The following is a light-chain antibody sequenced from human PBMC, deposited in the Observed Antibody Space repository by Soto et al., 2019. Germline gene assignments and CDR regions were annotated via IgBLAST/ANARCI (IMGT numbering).Light chain of an antibody. CDR1: QSVSNY. Sequence: EIVLTQSPATLSLSPGERATLSCRASQSVSNYLGWYQQKPGQAPRLLIYDASSRATGIPARFSGSGSGTDFTLTISSLEPEDFAIYYFQQRSNWPLTFGQVTRLEIK. J-gene: IGKJ5*01. V-gene: IGKV3-11*01. CDR2: DAS. CDR3: QQRSNWPLT.